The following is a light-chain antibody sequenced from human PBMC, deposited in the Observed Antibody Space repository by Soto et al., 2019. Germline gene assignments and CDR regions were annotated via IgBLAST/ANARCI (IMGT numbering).Light chain of an antibody. Sequence: DIQMTQSPSTLSASVGDRVTITCRASQSISSRLAWYQQKPGMAPKVLIYDASTLESGVPSRFSGSGSGTEFSLTVSGLQPDDIATYYCQQYDTYWSSGQGTKVEIK. CDR3: QQYDTYWS. CDR2: DAS. J-gene: IGKJ1*01. CDR1: QSISSR. V-gene: IGKV1-5*01.